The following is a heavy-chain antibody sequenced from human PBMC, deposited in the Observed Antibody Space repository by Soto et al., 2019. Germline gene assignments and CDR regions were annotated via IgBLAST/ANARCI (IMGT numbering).Heavy chain of an antibody. D-gene: IGHD3-3*01. V-gene: IGHV3-74*01. CDR2: INGDGSST. CDR1: GLTLRRNW. J-gene: IGHJ6*03. CDR3: TRDAYYDFWIGYSAYYYYYMDV. Sequence: AQGDLRLSCAASGLTLRRNWMHLVRQAPGKGLVWVSRINGDGSSTTHADSVRGRFTISRDNTKNTLYLQMNSLRAEDTAVYYCTRDAYYDFWIGYSAYYYYYMDVWGKGTTGTLS.